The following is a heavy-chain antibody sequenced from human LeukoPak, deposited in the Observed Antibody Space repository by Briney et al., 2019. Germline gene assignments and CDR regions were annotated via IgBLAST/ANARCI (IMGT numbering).Heavy chain of an antibody. Sequence: GGSLRLSCAASGFTFSSYEMNWVRQAPGKGLEWVSFISSSGSAIHYADSVRGRFTISRDNAKNSLYLQMSRPRAEDTAVYYCAREKLSFFDSSGYFDYWGQGTLVTVSS. V-gene: IGHV3-48*03. CDR2: ISSSGSAI. CDR3: AREKLSFFDSSGYFDY. J-gene: IGHJ4*02. D-gene: IGHD3-22*01. CDR1: GFTFSSYE.